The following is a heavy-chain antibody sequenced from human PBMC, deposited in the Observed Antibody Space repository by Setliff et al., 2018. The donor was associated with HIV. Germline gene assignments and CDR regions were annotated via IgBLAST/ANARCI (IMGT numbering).Heavy chain of an antibody. D-gene: IGHD7-27*01. CDR1: GYSFDIYW. Sequence: GESLKISCNTSGYSFDIYWIGWVRQMPGKGLEWMGVTYPGDSTTRYSPSLEGQVTISADRSINTAFLQWSSLEASDTAMYYCIRRRRAPGAADLESYWGQGTLVTVSS. CDR3: IRRRRAPGAADLESY. CDR2: TYPGDSTT. V-gene: IGHV5-51*01. J-gene: IGHJ4*02.